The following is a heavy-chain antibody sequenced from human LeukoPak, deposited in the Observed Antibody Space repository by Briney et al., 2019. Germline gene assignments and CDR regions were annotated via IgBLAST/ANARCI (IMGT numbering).Heavy chain of an antibody. V-gene: IGHV1-3*03. CDR1: GYTFTSYA. CDR3: ARECRIVGATAFDY. CDR2: INAGSGNT. J-gene: IGHJ4*02. Sequence: ASVKVSCKASGYTFTSYAMHWVRQAPGQRLEWMGWINAGSGNTKYSQEFQGRVTITRDTSASTAYMELSSLRSEDMAVYYCARECRIVGATAFDYWGQGTLVTVSS. D-gene: IGHD1-26*01.